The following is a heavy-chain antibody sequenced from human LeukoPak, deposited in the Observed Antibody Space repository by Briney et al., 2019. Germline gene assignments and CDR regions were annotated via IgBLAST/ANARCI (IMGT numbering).Heavy chain of an antibody. V-gene: IGHV4-59*08. CDR2: IYYSGTT. D-gene: IGHD6-19*01. CDR3: ARLRQWLVPVSDY. Sequence: SETLSLTCTVSGGSISGYYWSWIRQPPGKGLEWIGYIYYSGTTNYNPSLKSRVTISVDTSKNQFSLKLSSVTAADTAVYYCARLRQWLVPVSDYWGQGTLVTVSS. J-gene: IGHJ4*02. CDR1: GGSISGYY.